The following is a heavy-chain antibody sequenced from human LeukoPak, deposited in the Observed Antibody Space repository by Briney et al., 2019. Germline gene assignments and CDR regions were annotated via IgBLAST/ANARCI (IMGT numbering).Heavy chain of an antibody. J-gene: IGHJ5*02. CDR1: GGSISSYY. CDR2: IYYSGST. Sequence: SETLSLTCTVSGGSISSYYWSWIRQPPGKGLERIGYIYYSGSTNYNPSLKSRVTISVDTSKNPFSLMLSSVTAADTAVYYCAATIKYWFDPWGQGTLVTVSS. D-gene: IGHD5-12*01. CDR3: AATIKYWFDP. V-gene: IGHV4-59*01.